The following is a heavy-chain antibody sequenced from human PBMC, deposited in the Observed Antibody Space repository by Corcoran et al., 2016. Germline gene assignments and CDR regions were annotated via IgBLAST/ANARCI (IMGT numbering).Heavy chain of an antibody. Sequence: VQLVESGRGLVQRGGSLKLSCAASVFTFSSYWMHWVLQAPGKGLVWVSRINSDGSSTSYADSVKGRFTISRDNAKNALYLQMNSLRDEDTGVYYCARVSSGDYYNYGMDGWGQGTTFTVSS. CDR2: INSDGSST. CDR3: ARVSSGDYYNYGMDG. J-gene: IGHJ6*02. D-gene: IGHD7-27*01. CDR1: VFTFSSYW. V-gene: IGHV3-74*01.